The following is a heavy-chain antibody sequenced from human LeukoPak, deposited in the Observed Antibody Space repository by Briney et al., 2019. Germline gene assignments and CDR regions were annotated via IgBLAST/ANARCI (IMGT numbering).Heavy chain of an antibody. J-gene: IGHJ4*02. CDR2: ITNSGGST. CDR1: GFTFSSYA. V-gene: IGHV3-21*04. Sequence: PGGSLRLSCAASGFTFSSYAMNWVRQAPGKGLEWVSAITNSGGSTYYADSVKGRFTISRDNAKNSLYLQMNSLRAEDTAVYYCARDRQQLVPHEDWGQGTLVTVSS. D-gene: IGHD6-13*01. CDR3: ARDRQQLVPHED.